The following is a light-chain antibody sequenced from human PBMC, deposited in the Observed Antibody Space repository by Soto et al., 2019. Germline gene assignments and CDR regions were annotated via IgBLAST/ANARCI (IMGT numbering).Light chain of an antibody. J-gene: IGLJ2*01. Sequence: QSVLTQPPSVSAAPGQTVTISCSGSSSNIGNNYVSWYQQLPGTAPKLLINDNNNRPSGIPGRFSGSKSGTSATLGITGLQTGDEADYYCGTWDSSLSAVVFGGGTKLTVL. CDR2: DNN. V-gene: IGLV1-51*01. CDR1: SSNIGNNY. CDR3: GTWDSSLSAVV.